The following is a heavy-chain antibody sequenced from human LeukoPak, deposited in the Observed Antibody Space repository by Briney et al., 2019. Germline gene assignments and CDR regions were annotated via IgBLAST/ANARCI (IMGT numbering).Heavy chain of an antibody. Sequence: SVKVSCKASGGTFSSYAISWVRQAPGQGLEWMGGIIPIFGTANYAQKFQGRVTITADESTSTAYMELSSPRSEDTAVYYCARAVGCSSTSCYMFNYYYYMDVWGKGTTVTVSS. CDR1: GGTFSSYA. J-gene: IGHJ6*03. CDR3: ARAVGCSSTSCYMFNYYYYMDV. V-gene: IGHV1-69*13. CDR2: IIPIFGTA. D-gene: IGHD2-2*02.